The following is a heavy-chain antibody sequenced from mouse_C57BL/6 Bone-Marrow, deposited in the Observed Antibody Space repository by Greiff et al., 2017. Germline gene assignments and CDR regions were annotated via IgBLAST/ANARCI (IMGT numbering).Heavy chain of an antibody. CDR2: IDPSDSYT. CDR3: ASGYYGSSPWFAY. J-gene: IGHJ3*01. Sequence: QVQLQQPGAELVMPGASVKLSCKASGYTFTSYWMHWVKQRPGQGLEWIGEIDPSDSYTNYNQKFKGKSTLTVDKSSSTAYMQLSSLTSEDSAVYYCASGYYGSSPWFAYWGQGTLVTVSA. D-gene: IGHD1-1*01. V-gene: IGHV1-69*01. CDR1: GYTFTSYW.